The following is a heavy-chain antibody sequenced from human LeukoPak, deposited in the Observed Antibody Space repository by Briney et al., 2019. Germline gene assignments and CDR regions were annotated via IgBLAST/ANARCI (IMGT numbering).Heavy chain of an antibody. CDR3: ARHRDCSSGACYPDY. CDR1: GYSFSNYW. V-gene: IGHV5-10-1*01. J-gene: IGHJ4*02. Sequence: GESLKISCNGSGYSFSNYWISWVRQMPGKGLEWMGRIAPSDSYTNYSPSFQGHVTISADKSITTAYLQWSGLKASDTAMYYCARHRDCSSGACYPDYWGQGTLVTVSS. D-gene: IGHD2-15*01. CDR2: IAPSDSYT.